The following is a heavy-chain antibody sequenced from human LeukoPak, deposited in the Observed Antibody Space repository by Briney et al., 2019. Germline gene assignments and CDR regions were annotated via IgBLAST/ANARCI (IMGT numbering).Heavy chain of an antibody. J-gene: IGHJ4*02. CDR1: GFTFSSYW. CDR2: IYSGGDK. V-gene: IGHV3-53*01. D-gene: IGHD3-22*01. CDR3: GGYSSLDH. Sequence: GGSLRLSCAASGFTFSSYWMHRVRQAPGKGLEWVSLIYSGGDKRYAASVKGRFIISRDNSKNTLYLQMDSLRVEDTAVYYCGGYSSLDHWGQGTLVTVSS.